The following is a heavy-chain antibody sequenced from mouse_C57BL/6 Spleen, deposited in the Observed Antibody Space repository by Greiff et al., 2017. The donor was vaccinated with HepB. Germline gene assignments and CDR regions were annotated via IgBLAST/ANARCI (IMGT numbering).Heavy chain of an antibody. V-gene: IGHV1-64*01. J-gene: IGHJ3*01. CDR2: IRHNSGST. D-gene: IGHD2-10*02. Sequence: QVQLQQPGAELVKPGASVKLSCKASGYTFTSYWMHWVKQRPGQGLEWIGMIRHNSGSTNYNEKLKSKATLTVDKSNSTAYMQLGSLTSEDSAVYYCARKYAFSYWGQGTLVTVYA. CDR1: GYTFTSYW. CDR3: ARKYAFSY.